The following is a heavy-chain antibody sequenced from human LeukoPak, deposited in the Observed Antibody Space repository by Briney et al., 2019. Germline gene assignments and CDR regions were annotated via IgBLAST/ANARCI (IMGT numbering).Heavy chain of an antibody. D-gene: IGHD6-13*01. V-gene: IGHV5-51*01. J-gene: IGHJ4*02. CDR3: ARLAGIYIDY. Sequence: GESLKISCKTSGFFFTGYWIGWVRQMPGKGLEWMGIIYPDDSDTRYSPSFQGQVTVSADKSISTAYLQWSSLKASDTAMYYCARLAGIYIDYWGQGTLVTVSS. CDR2: IYPDDSDT. CDR1: GFFFTGYW.